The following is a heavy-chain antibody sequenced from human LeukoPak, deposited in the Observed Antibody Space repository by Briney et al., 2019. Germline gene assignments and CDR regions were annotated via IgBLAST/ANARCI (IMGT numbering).Heavy chain of an antibody. V-gene: IGHV1-2*02. D-gene: IGHD3-9*01. J-gene: IGHJ3*02. CDR1: GYTFTDSY. CDR2: INPKSGGT. CDR3: ARGRVFDDAFDI. Sequence: GASVKVSFTASGYTFTDSYMHWVRQAPGQGSEGVGWINPKSGGTNYAQNFQGRVTVSRNTSISTAYLELRRLTSDDTAVYYCARGRVFDDAFDIWGQGTVVSVSS.